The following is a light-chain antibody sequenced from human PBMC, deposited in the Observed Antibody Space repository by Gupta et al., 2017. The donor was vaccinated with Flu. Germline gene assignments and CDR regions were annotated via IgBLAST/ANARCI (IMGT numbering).Light chain of an antibody. V-gene: IGKV1-39*01. CDR3: QQCYSHPNT. CDR2: AAS. CDR1: QYIENY. Sequence: DMQITQSPSCLSTSVGDRVTITCRASQYIENYLDWYQVKPGKAPKLLIYAASSWQGGVPSRFSGSGSGTDFTLTISRLQSEDFATYYCQQCYSHPNTFGHGTKVDIK. J-gene: IGKJ3*01.